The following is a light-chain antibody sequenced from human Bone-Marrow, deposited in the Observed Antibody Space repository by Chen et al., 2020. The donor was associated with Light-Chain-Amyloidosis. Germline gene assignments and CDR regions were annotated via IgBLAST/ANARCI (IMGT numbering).Light chain of an antibody. V-gene: IGLV2-14*01. Sequence: QSALTQPASVSGSPGQSITISCTGTSSDVGGDNHVSWYQQHPDKAPKLMIYAVTNRPSWVPHRFSRSKSDNTSSLTISGLQTEDEADYFCSSYTITNTLVFGSGTRVTV. J-gene: IGLJ1*01. CDR3: SSYTITNTLV. CDR2: AVT. CDR1: SSDVGGDNH.